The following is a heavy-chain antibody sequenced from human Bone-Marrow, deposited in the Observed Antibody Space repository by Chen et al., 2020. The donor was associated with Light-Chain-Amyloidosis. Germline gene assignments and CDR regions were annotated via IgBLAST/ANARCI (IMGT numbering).Heavy chain of an antibody. J-gene: IGHJ4*02. V-gene: IGHV5-51*01. CDR3: ARRRDGYNFDY. Sequence: EVQLEQSGPEVKKPGESLKISCKGSGYTFPNYWIGWVRQLPGKGLEWMGVIYPDASDASYSPSFEGQVTISADKSITTAYLQGRSLKASDTAMYYCARRRDGYNFDYWGQGTLVTVSS. CDR2: IYPDASDA. D-gene: IGHD5-12*01. CDR1: GYTFPNYW.